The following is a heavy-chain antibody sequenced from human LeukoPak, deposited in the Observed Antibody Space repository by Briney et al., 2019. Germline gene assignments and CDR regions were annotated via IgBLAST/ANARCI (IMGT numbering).Heavy chain of an antibody. V-gene: IGHV3-7*04. Sequence: GGSLRLSCGASGFTFSNYRMRWVRQAPGKGPEWVATIKQDGSEKYYVDSVKGRFTISRDNSENSLYLQMSGLRAEDTAVYYCARDSGSYCLDFWGQGALVTVSS. J-gene: IGHJ4*02. CDR2: IKQDGSEK. CDR1: GFTFSNYR. CDR3: ARDSGSYCLDF. D-gene: IGHD1-26*01.